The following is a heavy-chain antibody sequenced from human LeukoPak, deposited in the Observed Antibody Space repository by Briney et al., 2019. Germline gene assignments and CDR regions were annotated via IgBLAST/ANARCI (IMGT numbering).Heavy chain of an antibody. V-gene: IGHV4-4*07. CDR3: ARGYAGYSSSWLDY. CDR2: IYTSGST. Sequence: SETLSLTCTVSGGSISSYYWSWLRQPAGKGLEWIGRIYTSGSTNYNPSLKSRVTMSVDTSKNQFSLKLSSVTAADTAVYYCARGYAGYSSSWLDYWGQGTLVTVSS. D-gene: IGHD6-13*01. J-gene: IGHJ4*02. CDR1: GGSISSYY.